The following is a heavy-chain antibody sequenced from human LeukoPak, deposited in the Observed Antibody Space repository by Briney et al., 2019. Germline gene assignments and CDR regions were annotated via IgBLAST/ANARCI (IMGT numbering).Heavy chain of an antibody. J-gene: IGHJ3*02. V-gene: IGHV1-18*01. CDR3: AREATMIVVAGGAFDI. CDR2: ISAYNGNT. D-gene: IGHD3-22*01. CDR1: GYTFTSYG. Sequence: ASVKVSCKASGYTFTSYGISWVRQAPGQGLEWMGWISAYNGNTNYAQKLQGRVTMTRDMSTSTVYMELSSLRSEDTAVYYCAREATMIVVAGGAFDIWGQGTMVTVSS.